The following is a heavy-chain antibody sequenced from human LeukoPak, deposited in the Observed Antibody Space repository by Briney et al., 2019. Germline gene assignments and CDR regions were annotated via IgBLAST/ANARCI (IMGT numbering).Heavy chain of an antibody. D-gene: IGHD5-18*01. J-gene: IGHJ4*02. V-gene: IGHV4-59*01. Sequence: SETLSLTCTVSGGSISSYYWSWIRQPPGKGLEWIGYIYYSGSTNYNPSLKSRVTISVDTSKNQFSLKLSSVTAADTAVYCCARESPAMATFDYWGQGTLVTVSS. CDR1: GGSISSYY. CDR2: IYYSGST. CDR3: ARESPAMATFDY.